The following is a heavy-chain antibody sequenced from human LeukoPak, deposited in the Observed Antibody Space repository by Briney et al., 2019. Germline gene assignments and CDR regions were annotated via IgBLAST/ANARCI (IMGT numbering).Heavy chain of an antibody. V-gene: IGHV3-30-3*01. CDR3: ACQTDVLRFLEWLPYYYYYGMDV. CDR1: GFTFSAYA. CDR2: ISYDGSNK. D-gene: IGHD3-3*01. J-gene: IGHJ6*02. Sequence: GGSLRLSCAASGFTFSAYALHWVRQAPGKGLEWVAVISYDGSNKYYADSVKGRFTISRDNAKNSLYLQMNSLRAEDTAVYYCACQTDVLRFLEWLPYYYYYGMDVWGQGTTVTVSS.